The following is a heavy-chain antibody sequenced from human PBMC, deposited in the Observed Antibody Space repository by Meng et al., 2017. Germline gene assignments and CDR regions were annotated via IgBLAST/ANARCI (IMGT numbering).Heavy chain of an antibody. J-gene: IGHJ5*02. CDR3: ARDRDGYNWFDP. Sequence: EGQLVESGGGLVQPGGSLRLSCAASGFTVSSNYMSWVRQAPGKGLEWVSVIYSGGSTYYADSVKGRFTISRDNSKNTLYLQMNSLRAEDTAVYYCARDRDGYNWFDPWGQGTLVTVSS. CDR2: IYSGGST. V-gene: IGHV3-66*02. D-gene: IGHD5-24*01. CDR1: GFTVSSNY.